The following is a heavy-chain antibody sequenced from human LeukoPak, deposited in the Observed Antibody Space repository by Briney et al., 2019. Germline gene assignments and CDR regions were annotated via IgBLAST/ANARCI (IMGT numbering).Heavy chain of an antibody. CDR3: AREYSYGHNTGDY. V-gene: IGHV1-18*01. CDR2: ISAYNGNT. J-gene: IGHJ4*02. D-gene: IGHD5-18*01. CDR1: GDTFSNHP. Sequence: ASVKVSCKASGDTFSNHPINWVRQAPGQGLECMGWISAYNGNTNYAQKLQGRVTMTTDTSTSTAYMELRSLRSDDTAVYYCAREYSYGHNTGDYWGQGTLVTVSS.